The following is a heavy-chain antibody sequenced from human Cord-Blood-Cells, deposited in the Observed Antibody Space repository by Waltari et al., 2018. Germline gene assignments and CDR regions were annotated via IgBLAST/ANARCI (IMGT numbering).Heavy chain of an antibody. CDR3: ATYDWLYWYFDL. CDR2: ISGSGGST. CDR1: GFTFSSYA. Sequence: EVQLLESGGGLVQPGGSLRLSCAASGFTFSSYAMSWVRQAPGKGLEWVSAISGSGGSTYYADSVNGRFTISRDNSKNTLYLQMNSLRAEDTAVYYCATYDWLYWYFDLWGRGTLVTVSS. J-gene: IGHJ2*01. D-gene: IGHD3-9*01. V-gene: IGHV3-23*01.